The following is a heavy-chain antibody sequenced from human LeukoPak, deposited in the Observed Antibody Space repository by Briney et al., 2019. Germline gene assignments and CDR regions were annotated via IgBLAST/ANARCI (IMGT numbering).Heavy chain of an antibody. D-gene: IGHD2-21*02. CDR3: ARDPPIEYCGGDCYFRGPYGMDV. J-gene: IGHJ6*02. Sequence: PGGSLRLSCAASGFTFSSYAMSWVRQAPGKGLEWVSAISGSGGSTYYADSVKGRFTISRDNAKNSLYLQMSSLRAEDTAVYYCARDPPIEYCGGDCYFRGPYGMDVWGQGTTVTVSS. V-gene: IGHV3-23*01. CDR1: GFTFSSYA. CDR2: ISGSGGST.